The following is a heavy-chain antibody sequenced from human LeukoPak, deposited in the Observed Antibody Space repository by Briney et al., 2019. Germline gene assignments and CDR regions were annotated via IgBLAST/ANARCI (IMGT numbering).Heavy chain of an antibody. Sequence: EWVSAISGSGGSTYYADSVKGRFTISRDNSKNTLYLQMNSLRAEDTAVYYCAKDRNSEYFDYWGQGTLVTVSS. D-gene: IGHD1-26*01. V-gene: IGHV3-23*01. J-gene: IGHJ4*02. CDR2: ISGSGGST. CDR3: AKDRNSEYFDY.